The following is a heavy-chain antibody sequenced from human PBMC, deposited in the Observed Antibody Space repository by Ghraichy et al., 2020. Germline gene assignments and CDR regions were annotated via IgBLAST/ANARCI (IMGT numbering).Heavy chain of an antibody. J-gene: IGHJ4*02. Sequence: SQTLSLTCTVSGGSISSYYWSWIRQPPGKGLEWIGYIYYSGSTNYNPSLKSRVTISVDTSKNQFSLKLSSVTAADTAVYYCAREGRSPETNDYGDYSRGWYFDYWGQGTLVTVSS. D-gene: IGHD4-17*01. V-gene: IGHV4-59*01. CDR2: IYYSGST. CDR3: AREGRSPETNDYGDYSRGWYFDY. CDR1: GGSISSYY.